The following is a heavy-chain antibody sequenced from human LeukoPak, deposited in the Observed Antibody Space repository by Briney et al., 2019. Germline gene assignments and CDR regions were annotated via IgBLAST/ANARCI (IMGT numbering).Heavy chain of an antibody. CDR3: AELGITMIGGV. D-gene: IGHD3-10*02. J-gene: IGHJ6*04. CDR2: ISSSGSTI. V-gene: IGHV3-48*03. Sequence: GGSLRLSSAASGFTFSSYEMNWVREAPGKGLEWVSYISSSGSTIYYADSVKGRFTISRDNAKNSLYLQMNSLRAEDTAVYYCAELGITMIGGVWGKGTTVTISS. CDR1: GFTFSSYE.